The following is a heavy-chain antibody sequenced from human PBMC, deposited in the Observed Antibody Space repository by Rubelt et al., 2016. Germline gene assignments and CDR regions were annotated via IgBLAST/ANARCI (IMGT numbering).Heavy chain of an antibody. D-gene: IGHD6-13*01. CDR2: ISAYNGNT. V-gene: IGHV1-18*01. CDR1: GYTFTSYG. CDR3: ARDTRYSSSSNFDY. Sequence: QVQLVQSGAEVKKPGASVKVSCKASGYTFTSYGISWVRQAPGQGPEWMGWISAYNGNTNYAQKLHGTVTMTTATSTSTAYMELRSLRANYTAVYYCARDTRYSSSSNFDYWGQGTLVTVSS. J-gene: IGHJ4*02.